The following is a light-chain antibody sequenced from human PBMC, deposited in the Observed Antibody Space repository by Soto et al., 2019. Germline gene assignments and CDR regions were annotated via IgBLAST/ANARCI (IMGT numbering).Light chain of an antibody. CDR3: QQRSNWPT. V-gene: IGKV3-11*01. J-gene: IGKJ5*01. CDR1: QSVSSY. CDR2: DAS. Sequence: EIVLTQSPATLSLSPGERATFSCRASQSVSSYLAWYQQKPGQAPRLLIYDASTRATGIPARFSGSGSGTDFTLTISSLEPEDFAVYYCQQRSNWPTFGQGTRLEIK.